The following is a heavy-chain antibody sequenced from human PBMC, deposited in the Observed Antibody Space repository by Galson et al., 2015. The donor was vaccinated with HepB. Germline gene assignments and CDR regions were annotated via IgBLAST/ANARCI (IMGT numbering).Heavy chain of an antibody. V-gene: IGHV3-30-3*01. CDR2: ILPDGSMN. J-gene: IGHJ4*02. CDR3: ARGGFHRTLDN. CDR1: GFTFNDYT. Sequence: SLRLSCAASGFTFNDYTLHWVRQAPGQGLEWMTFILPDGSMNRSADSVKGRFTVSRDNSRHTLFLQMNSLRPEDTAVYYCARGGFHRTLDNWGQGALVTVSS.